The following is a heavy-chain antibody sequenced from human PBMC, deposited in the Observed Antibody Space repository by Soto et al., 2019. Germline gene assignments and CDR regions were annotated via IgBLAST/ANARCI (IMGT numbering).Heavy chain of an antibody. Sequence: GGSLRLSCATSGFTFSTYDMHWVRQAPGKGLEWVATISYDGSKKHYADSVEGRFTISRDNSRNTLNLQVNRLRVEDTAVYYCAKDGSRSGWHCDFWGQGALVTVSS. CDR3: AKDGSRSGWHCDF. J-gene: IGHJ4*02. V-gene: IGHV3-30*18. D-gene: IGHD6-19*01. CDR1: GFTFSTYD. CDR2: ISYDGSKK.